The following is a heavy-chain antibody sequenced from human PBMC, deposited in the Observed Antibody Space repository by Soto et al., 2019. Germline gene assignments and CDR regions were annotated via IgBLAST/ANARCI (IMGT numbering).Heavy chain of an antibody. V-gene: IGHV4-59*06. CDR2: IYYSGST. CDR3: AASCVACGGFNYYGMDV. D-gene: IGHD2-21*01. Sequence: SETLSLTCTVSGGSISSYYWSWIRQPPGKGLEWIGYIYYSGSTYYNPSLKSRVTISVDTSKNQFSLKLSSVTAADTAVYYCAASCVACGGFNYYGMDVWGQGTTVTVSS. J-gene: IGHJ6*02. CDR1: GGSISSYY.